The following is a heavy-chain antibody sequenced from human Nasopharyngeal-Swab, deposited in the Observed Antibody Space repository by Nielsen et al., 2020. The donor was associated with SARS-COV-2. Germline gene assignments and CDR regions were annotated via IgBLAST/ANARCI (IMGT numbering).Heavy chain of an antibody. CDR1: GYTFTNYW. CDR2: TYPGDSDT. Sequence: GESLKISCKGSGYTFTNYWIVWVRQMPGKGLEWMGITYPGDSDTRYCPSWQGQVTISADKSISTAFLQWASLKASDTAIYYCARQPFHYYDRNAYFGSFDSWDQGTLVTVSS. D-gene: IGHD3-22*01. J-gene: IGHJ4*02. CDR3: ARQPFHYYDRNAYFGSFDS. V-gene: IGHV5-51*01.